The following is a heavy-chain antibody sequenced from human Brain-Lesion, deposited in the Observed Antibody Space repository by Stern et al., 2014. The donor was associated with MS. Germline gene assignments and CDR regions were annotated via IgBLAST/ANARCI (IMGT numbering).Heavy chain of an antibody. V-gene: IGHV1-2*02. CDR1: GYIFTGYY. D-gene: IGHD3-3*01. CDR3: ARDQRGITIFGVVTDYYYLGMDV. Sequence: AQLVESGAEVKKPGASVKVSCKTSGYIFTGYYIHWVRQAPGQGLEWMAWLNPNTGGTKYAQKFQGRVTMSRDTSISTAYVELSSLTSDDTAVYYCARDQRGITIFGVVTDYYYLGMDVWGQGTTVTVSS. CDR2: LNPNTGGT. J-gene: IGHJ6*02.